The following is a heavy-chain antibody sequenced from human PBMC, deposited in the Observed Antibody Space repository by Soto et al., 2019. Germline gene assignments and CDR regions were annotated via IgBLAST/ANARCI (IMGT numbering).Heavy chain of an antibody. V-gene: IGHV3-72*01. D-gene: IGHD2-2*01. CDR2: TRNKANSYTT. CDR1: GFTFSDHY. Sequence: GGSLRLSCAASGFTFSDHYMDWVRQAPGKGLEWVGRTRNKANSYTTEYAASVKGRFTISRDDSKNSLYLQMNSLKTEDTAVYYCAREDIVVEPAANAFDIWGQGTMVTVSS. J-gene: IGHJ3*02. CDR3: AREDIVVEPAANAFDI.